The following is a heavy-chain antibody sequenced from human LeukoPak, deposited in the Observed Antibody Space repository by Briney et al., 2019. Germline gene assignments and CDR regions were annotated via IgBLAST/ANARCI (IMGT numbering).Heavy chain of an antibody. CDR1: GFTFSSYG. CDR2: IKQDGSEK. Sequence: GGSLRLSCAASGFTFSSYGMHWVRQAPGKGLEWVANIKQDGSEKYYVDSVKGRFTISRDNAKNSLYLQMNSLRAEDTAVYYCVRDLYRIVVVPHYFDYWGRGTLVTVSS. CDR3: VRDLYRIVVVPHYFDY. V-gene: IGHV3-7*01. D-gene: IGHD3-22*01. J-gene: IGHJ4*02.